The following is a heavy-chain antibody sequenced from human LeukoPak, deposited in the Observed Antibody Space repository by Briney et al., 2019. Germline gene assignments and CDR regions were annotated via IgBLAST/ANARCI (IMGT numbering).Heavy chain of an antibody. D-gene: IGHD2-2*01. CDR2: IYTSGST. CDR3: ARHNCSSASCHPGRGLNAFDI. Sequence: PSETLSLTCTVSGGSIGGSYWSWIRQPAGKGLEWIGHIYTSGSTNYNPSLKSRVSMSVDTSKNQFSLKLTSVTAADTAVYHCARHNCSSASCHPGRGLNAFDIWGQGTMVTVSS. V-gene: IGHV4-4*07. CDR1: GGSIGGSY. J-gene: IGHJ3*02.